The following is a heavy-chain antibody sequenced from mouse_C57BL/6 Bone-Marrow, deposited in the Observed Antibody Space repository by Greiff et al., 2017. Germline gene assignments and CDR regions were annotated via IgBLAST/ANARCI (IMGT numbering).Heavy chain of an antibody. CDR2: IDPSDSYT. Sequence: QVQLQQPGAELVMPGASVKLSCKASGYTFTSYWMHWVKQRPGQGLAWIGEIDPSDSYTNYNQKFKGKSTLTVDKSSSTAYMQLSSLTSEDSAVYYCARIYYYGRGYFDVWGTGTTVTVSS. CDR3: ARIYYYGRGYFDV. J-gene: IGHJ1*03. V-gene: IGHV1-69*01. CDR1: GYTFTSYW. D-gene: IGHD1-1*01.